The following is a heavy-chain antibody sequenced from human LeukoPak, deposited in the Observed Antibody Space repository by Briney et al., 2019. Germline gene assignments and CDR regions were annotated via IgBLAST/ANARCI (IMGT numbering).Heavy chain of an antibody. D-gene: IGHD3-3*01. CDR3: AKDFRITIFGVVINTLNHFDY. Sequence: GGSLRLSCAASGFTFSSYAMSWVRQAPGKGLEWVSAISGSGGSTYYADSVKGRFTISRDNSKNTLYPQMNSLRAEDTAVYYCAKDFRITIFGVVINTLNHFDYWGQGTLVTVSS. V-gene: IGHV3-23*01. CDR2: ISGSGGST. CDR1: GFTFSSYA. J-gene: IGHJ4*02.